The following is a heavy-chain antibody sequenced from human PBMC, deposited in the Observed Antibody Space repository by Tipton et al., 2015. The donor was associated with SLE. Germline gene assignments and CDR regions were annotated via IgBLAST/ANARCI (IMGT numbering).Heavy chain of an antibody. D-gene: IGHD3-10*01. CDR3: ARTVNYYGSGSYYNY. CDR2: IYYSGST. CDR1: GGSFSGYY. V-gene: IGHV4-34*01. J-gene: IGHJ4*02. Sequence: TLSLTCAVYGGSFSGYYWSWIRQHPGKGLEWIGYIYYSGSTYYNPSLKSRVTISVDTSKNQFSLKLSSVTAADTAVYYCARTVNYYGSGSYYNYWGQGTLVTVSS.